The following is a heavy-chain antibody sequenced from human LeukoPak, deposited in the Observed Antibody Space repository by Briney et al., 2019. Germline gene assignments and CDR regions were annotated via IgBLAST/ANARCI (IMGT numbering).Heavy chain of an antibody. CDR2: IYYSGST. Sequence: SETLSLTCTVSGDSISSYYWSWIRQPPGQGLEGIGYIYYSGSTNYNPSLKSRVTISVDTSKNQFSLKLSSVPAADTAVYYCARVGADGSGFLFDYWGQGTLVTVSS. V-gene: IGHV4-59*12. D-gene: IGHD3-10*01. CDR3: ARVGADGSGFLFDY. CDR1: GDSISSYY. J-gene: IGHJ4*02.